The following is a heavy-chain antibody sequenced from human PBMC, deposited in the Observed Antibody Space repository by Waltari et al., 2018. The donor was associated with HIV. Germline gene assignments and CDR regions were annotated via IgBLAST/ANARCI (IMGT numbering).Heavy chain of an antibody. CDR1: GFTFSAYY. V-gene: IGHV3-11*05. CDR2: ISSGSGFT. Sequence: QVQLVESGGGLVKPGGSLRLSCAASGFTFSAYYITWIRQAPGKGLEWVSYISSGSGFTDYAGSVKGRFTISRDNAKNSLYLQMNSLRAEDAAVYYCVRESSYAFDIWGQGTMVTVSS. CDR3: VRESSYAFDI. J-gene: IGHJ3*02.